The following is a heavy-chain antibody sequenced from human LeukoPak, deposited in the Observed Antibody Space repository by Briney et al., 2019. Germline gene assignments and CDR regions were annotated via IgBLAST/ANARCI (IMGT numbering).Heavy chain of an antibody. CDR3: AIDSTFGEFNY. CDR1: GFTFSSYA. J-gene: IGHJ4*02. CDR2: ISGSGGST. D-gene: IGHD3-10*01. V-gene: IGHV3-23*01. Sequence: GGSLRLSCAASGFTFSSYAMSWVRQAPGKGLEWVPAISGSGGSTYYADSVKGRFTISRDNSKNTLYLQMNSLRAEDTAVYYCAIDSTFGEFNYWGQGTLVTVSS.